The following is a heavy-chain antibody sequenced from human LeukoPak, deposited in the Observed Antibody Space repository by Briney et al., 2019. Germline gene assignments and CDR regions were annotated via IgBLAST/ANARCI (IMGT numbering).Heavy chain of an antibody. V-gene: IGHV4-59*01. CDR2: IYYSGST. J-gene: IGHJ4*02. CDR1: GGSISSYS. D-gene: IGHD3-10*01. Sequence: PSETLSLTCTVSGGSISSYSWSWIRQPPGKGLEWIGGIYYSGSTTYYPSLKSRVSISVDTSKNHFSLKLISVTAADTAVYYCARGATRVRGVIISPPYFDYWGQGTLVTVSS. CDR3: ARGATRVRGVIISPPYFDY.